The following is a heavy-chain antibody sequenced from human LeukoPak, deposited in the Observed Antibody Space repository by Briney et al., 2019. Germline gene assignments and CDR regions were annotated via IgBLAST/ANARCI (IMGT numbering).Heavy chain of an antibody. CDR1: GFTFSTCP. CDR3: ARTPENHYYGSVAPYYFYC. CDR2: INSNGGRT. Sequence: GGSLRLSCVAFGFTFSTCPMYWVRQAPGKGLELVSSINSNGGRTYYADSMKGRFTISRDNSKNTLYLQMDSLRAEDTAVYYCARTPENHYYGSVAPYYFYCWGQGTLVTVSS. D-gene: IGHD3-10*01. J-gene: IGHJ4*02. V-gene: IGHV3-64*02.